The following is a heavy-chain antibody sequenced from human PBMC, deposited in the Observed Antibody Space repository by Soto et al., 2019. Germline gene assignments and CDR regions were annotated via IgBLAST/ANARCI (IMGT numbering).Heavy chain of an antibody. CDR3: ARWGPYCGGDCYSYNWFDP. D-gene: IGHD2-21*02. CDR1: GGSFSGYY. CDR2: INHSGST. Sequence: KTSETLSLTCAVYGGSFSGYYWSWIRQPPGKGLEWIGEINHSGSTNYNPSLKSRVTISVDTSKNQFSLKLSSVTAADTAVYYCARWGPYCGGDCYSYNWFDPWGQGTLVTVSS. J-gene: IGHJ5*02. V-gene: IGHV4-34*01.